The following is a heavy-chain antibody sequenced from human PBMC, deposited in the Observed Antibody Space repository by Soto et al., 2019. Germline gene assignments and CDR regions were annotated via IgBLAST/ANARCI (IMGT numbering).Heavy chain of an antibody. CDR2: FDRGGSI. CDR1: GFSARTNY. J-gene: IGHJ4*02. D-gene: IGHD3-3*02. Sequence: EVQLVETGGGLIQPGGSLRLSCAASGFSARTNYMSWVRQAPGKGLEWVSVFDRGGSIYYADSVRRRFIISRDYAKNTVDLQMNSLRVEDTAVYYCARAGVTPHFFDYWGQGTLVTVSS. V-gene: IGHV3-53*02. CDR3: ARAGVTPHFFDY.